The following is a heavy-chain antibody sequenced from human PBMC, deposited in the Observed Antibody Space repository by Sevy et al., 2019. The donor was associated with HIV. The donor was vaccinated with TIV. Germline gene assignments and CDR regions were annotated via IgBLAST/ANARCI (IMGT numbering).Heavy chain of an antibody. CDR1: GFTFSSYA. D-gene: IGHD6-13*01. J-gene: IGHJ1*01. CDR3: ARAIAAAVNAEYFQH. V-gene: IGHV3-30-3*01. Sequence: GGSLRLSCAASGFTFSSYAMHWVRQAPGKGLEWVAVISYDGSNKYYADSVKGRFTMSRDNSKNTLYLQMNSLRAEDTAVYYCARAIAAAVNAEYFQHWGQGTLVTVSS. CDR2: ISYDGSNK.